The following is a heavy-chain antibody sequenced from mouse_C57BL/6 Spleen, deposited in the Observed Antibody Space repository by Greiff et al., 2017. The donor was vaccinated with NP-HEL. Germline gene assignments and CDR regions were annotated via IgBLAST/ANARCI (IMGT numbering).Heavy chain of an antibody. D-gene: IGHD2-4*01. CDR1: GYTFTSYW. CDR3: AGGDDYDGGYYYAMDY. V-gene: IGHV1-64*01. J-gene: IGHJ4*01. CDR2: IHPNSGST. Sequence: QVQLQQPGAELVKPGASVKLSCKASGYTFTSYWMHWVKQRPGQGLEWIGMIHPNSGSTNYNEKFKSKATLTVDKSSSTAYMQLSSLTSEDSAVYYCAGGDDYDGGYYYAMDYWGQGTSVTVSS.